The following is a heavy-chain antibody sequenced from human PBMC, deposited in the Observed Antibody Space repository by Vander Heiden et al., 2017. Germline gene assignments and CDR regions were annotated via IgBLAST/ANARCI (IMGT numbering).Heavy chain of an antibody. Sequence: QVQLVEFGGSLVQPGRSMRLSCSASGFPFSSCAMHWVRQAPGKGLEWVAVSSYDGSNKYYADSVKGRFTISRDNSKNTLYLQMNSLRAEDTAVYYCARDRRRQQRVLWVAFDIWGQGTMVTVSS. CDR2: SSYDGSNK. V-gene: IGHV3-30*11. CDR3: ARDRRRQQRVLWVAFDI. J-gene: IGHJ3*02. CDR1: GFPFSSCA. D-gene: IGHD6-13*01.